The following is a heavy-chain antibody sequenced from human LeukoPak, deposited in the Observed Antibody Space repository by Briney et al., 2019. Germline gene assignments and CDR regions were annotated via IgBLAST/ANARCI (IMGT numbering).Heavy chain of an antibody. J-gene: IGHJ4*02. V-gene: IGHV1-2*02. Sequence: GASVKVSCKASGYTFTVYYMHWVRQAPGQGFEWMGWINPNDGDTNYTQKFQGRVTMTRDTSISTAHMEVSRLRSDDTAVYYCATANFLYCSSTTCLFDYWGQGTLVTVSS. D-gene: IGHD2-2*01. CDR3: ATANFLYCSSTTCLFDY. CDR1: GYTFTVYY. CDR2: INPNDGDT.